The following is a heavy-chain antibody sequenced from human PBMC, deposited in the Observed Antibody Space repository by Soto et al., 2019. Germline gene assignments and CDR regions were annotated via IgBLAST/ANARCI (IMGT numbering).Heavy chain of an antibody. Sequence: QVQLQQWGAGLLKPSETLSLTCAVYGGSFSGYYWSWIRQPPGKGLEWIGEINHSGSTNYNPSLTSRAPRAVDPAKNQFSLKLSSVPAADRAVDYWARGGNYYFWSGYSRRVPSTKHYYYMDVW. CDR1: GGSFSGYY. CDR2: INHSGST. V-gene: IGHV4-34*01. CDR3: ARGGNYYFWSGYSRRVPSTKHYYYMDV. D-gene: IGHD3-3*01. J-gene: IGHJ6*03.